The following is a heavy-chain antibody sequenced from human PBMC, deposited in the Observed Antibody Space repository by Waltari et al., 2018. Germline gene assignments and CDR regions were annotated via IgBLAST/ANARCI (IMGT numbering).Heavy chain of an antibody. CDR2: VSTSGNT. V-gene: IGHV4-61*09. Sequence: QVHLQESGPGLVKPSQTLSLTCTVSGGSISSGSDFWSWIRQSAGKGLEWIGHVSTSGNTRYKASLKHRVTISMDTSKNEFSLKLTSVTAADTAVYYCARQGASGWSNWFDPWGQGTLVTVSS. D-gene: IGHD6-19*01. CDR1: GGSISSGSDF. J-gene: IGHJ5*02. CDR3: ARQGASGWSNWFDP.